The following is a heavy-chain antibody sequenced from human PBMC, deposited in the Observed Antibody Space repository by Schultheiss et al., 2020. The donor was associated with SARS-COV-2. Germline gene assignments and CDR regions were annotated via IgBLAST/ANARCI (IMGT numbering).Heavy chain of an antibody. J-gene: IGHJ2*01. Sequence: SETLSLTCTVSGGSISSYYWSWIRQPPGKGLEWIGYIYYSGSTNYNPSLKSRVTISVDTSKNQFSLKLNSVTAADTAVYYCARDFTGFWHFDLWGRGTLVTVSS. CDR3: ARDFTGFWHFDL. CDR2: IYYSGST. V-gene: IGHV4-59*01. D-gene: IGHD1-1*01. CDR1: GGSISSYY.